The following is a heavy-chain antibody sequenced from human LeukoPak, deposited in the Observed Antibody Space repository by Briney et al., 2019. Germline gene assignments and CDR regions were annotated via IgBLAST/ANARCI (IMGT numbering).Heavy chain of an antibody. CDR2: ISSSSSTI. V-gene: IGHV3-48*04. Sequence: PGVSLRLSCAASGFTFSSSATSWVREAPGKGLEWVSYISSSSSTIYYADSVKGRFTISRDNAKNSLYLQMNSLRAEDTAVYYCARDHYDYVWGSYRYNPSSAFDIWGQGTMVTVSS. CDR3: ARDHYDYVWGSYRYNPSSAFDI. J-gene: IGHJ3*02. CDR1: GFTFSSSA. D-gene: IGHD3-16*02.